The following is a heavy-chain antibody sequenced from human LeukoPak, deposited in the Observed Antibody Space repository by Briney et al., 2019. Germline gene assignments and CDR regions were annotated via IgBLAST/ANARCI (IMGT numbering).Heavy chain of an antibody. CDR3: TTLTRAISFHY. V-gene: IGHV3-48*03. CDR1: GFAFSVYE. Sequence: PSYASSGFAFSVYEMYWVRQAPGKGLEWVSYISSCGTTRYYADSVKGRFTISRDNAQNSLYLQMNSLRAEDTAVYYRTTLTRAISFHYWRQGTLVTVSS. CDR2: ISSCGTTR. J-gene: IGHJ4*02. D-gene: IGHD2-21*01.